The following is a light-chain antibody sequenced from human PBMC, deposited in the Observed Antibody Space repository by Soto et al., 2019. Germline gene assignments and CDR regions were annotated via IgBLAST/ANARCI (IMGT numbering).Light chain of an antibody. CDR2: TAS. V-gene: IGKV1-9*01. J-gene: IGKJ5*01. CDR1: QGISSY. CDR3: QQYGPIT. Sequence: IQLTQSPSSLSASVGDRVTITCRASQGISSYLAWYQQKPGKAPKLLIYTASTLQSGVPSRFSGSESGTDFTLTISSLQPEDFAVYYCQQYGPITFGQGTRLEIK.